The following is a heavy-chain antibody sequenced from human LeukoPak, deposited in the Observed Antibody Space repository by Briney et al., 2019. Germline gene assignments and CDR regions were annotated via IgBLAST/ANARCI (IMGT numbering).Heavy chain of an antibody. V-gene: IGHV3-21*01. CDR1: TFTFSSDS. CDR3: ARDSGSSWREGLNY. Sequence: GGSLRLSCAASTFTFSSDSMNWVRQAPGKGLEWVSSISSSSDYIYYADSVKGRFTISRDNAKNSLYLQMNSLRVEDSPVYYCARDSGSSWREGLNYWGQGTLVTVSS. CDR2: ISSSSDYI. J-gene: IGHJ4*02. D-gene: IGHD6-13*01.